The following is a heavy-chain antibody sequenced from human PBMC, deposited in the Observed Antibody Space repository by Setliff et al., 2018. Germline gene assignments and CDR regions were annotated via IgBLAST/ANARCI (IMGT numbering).Heavy chain of an antibody. Sequence: PSETLSLTCTVSGDSMSGASIWSWIRQPPGKGLEFMGYVFPSGATKYDPSLKSRLTISVDTSKKQFSLKLTSVTAADTAVYFCAKGGTHRYFDYRGLGTLVTVSS. V-gene: IGHV4-59*01. CDR1: GDSMSGAS. CDR3: AKGGTHRYFDY. CDR2: VFPSGAT. J-gene: IGHJ4*02.